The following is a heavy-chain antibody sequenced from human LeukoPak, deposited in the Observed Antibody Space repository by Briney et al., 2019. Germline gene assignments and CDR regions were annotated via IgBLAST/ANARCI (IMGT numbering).Heavy chain of an antibody. CDR2: ISYDGSNK. V-gene: IGHV3-30*04. Sequence: QAGGSLRLSCAASGFTFSSYAMSWVRQAPGKGLEWVAVISYDGSNKYYADSVKGRFTISRDNSKNTLYLQMNSLRAEDTAVYYCAREGGYSGPPLDYWGQGTLVTVSS. D-gene: IGHD5-12*01. CDR1: GFTFSSYA. J-gene: IGHJ4*02. CDR3: AREGGYSGPPLDY.